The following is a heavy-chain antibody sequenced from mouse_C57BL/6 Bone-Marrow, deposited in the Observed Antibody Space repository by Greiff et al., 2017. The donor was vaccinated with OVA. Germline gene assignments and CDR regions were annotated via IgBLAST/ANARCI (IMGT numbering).Heavy chain of an antibody. J-gene: IGHJ3*01. Sequence: VQLQQSGAELVMPGASVKLSCKASGYTFTSYWMHWVKQRPGQGLEWIGEIDPSDSYTNYNQKFKGKSTLTVDKSSSTAYMQLSSLTSEDSAVYYCAREDYGNYWFAYWGQGTLVTVSA. CDR1: GYTFTSYW. CDR2: IDPSDSYT. CDR3: AREDYGNYWFAY. D-gene: IGHD2-1*01. V-gene: IGHV1-69*01.